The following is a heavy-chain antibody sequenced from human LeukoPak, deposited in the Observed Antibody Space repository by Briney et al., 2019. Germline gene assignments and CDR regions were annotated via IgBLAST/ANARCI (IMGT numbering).Heavy chain of an antibody. CDR3: ARGGQGDGYSADEAFDI. Sequence: SQTLSLTCAISGDSVSSNSAAWNWIRQSPSRGLEWLGRTNYRSKWYNDYALSVKSRIIINADTSKNQFSLQLNSVTPEDTALYYCARGGQGDGYSADEAFDIWGQGTMVTVSS. J-gene: IGHJ3*02. D-gene: IGHD5-24*01. CDR1: GDSVSSNSAA. V-gene: IGHV6-1*01. CDR2: TNYRSKWYN.